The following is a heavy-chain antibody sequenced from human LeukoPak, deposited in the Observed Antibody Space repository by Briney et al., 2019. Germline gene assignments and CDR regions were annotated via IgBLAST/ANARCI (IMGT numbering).Heavy chain of an antibody. Sequence: PSQTLSLTCAVYGGSFSGYYWSWIRQPPGKGLEWIGEINHSGSTNYNPSLKSRVTISVDTSKNQFSLKLSAVTAADKAVYYCARSTLTYFDYWGQGTLVTVSS. CDR1: GGSFSGYY. J-gene: IGHJ4*02. CDR2: INHSGST. V-gene: IGHV4-34*01. CDR3: ARSTLTYFDY. D-gene: IGHD2-2*01.